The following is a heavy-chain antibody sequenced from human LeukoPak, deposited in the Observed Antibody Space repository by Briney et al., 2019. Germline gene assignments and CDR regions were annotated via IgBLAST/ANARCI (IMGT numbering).Heavy chain of an antibody. Sequence: VASVKVSCKASGYTFTNFGFGWVRQATGQGLEWMGWMNPNSGNTGYAQKFQGRVTMTRNTSISTAYMELSSLRSEDTAVYYCARGRDYYDSSGYSDYWGQGTLVTVSS. D-gene: IGHD3-22*01. CDR2: MNPNSGNT. CDR1: GYTFTNFG. J-gene: IGHJ4*02. V-gene: IGHV1-8*02. CDR3: ARGRDYYDSSGYSDY.